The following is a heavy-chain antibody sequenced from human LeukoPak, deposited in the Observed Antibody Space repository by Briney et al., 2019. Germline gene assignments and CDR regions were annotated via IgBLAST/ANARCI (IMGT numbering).Heavy chain of an antibody. D-gene: IGHD3-22*01. Sequence: PSGTLSLTCAVSGGSISSSTNWWSWVRQPPGKGLEWIGEIYHSGGTNYNPSLKSRITISVDKSQNQFSLKVNSLTAADTAVYYCARTRSYYDSSGYGYWGQGTLVTVSS. CDR1: GGSISSSTNW. J-gene: IGHJ4*02. CDR2: IYHSGGT. CDR3: ARTRSYYDSSGYGY. V-gene: IGHV4-4*02.